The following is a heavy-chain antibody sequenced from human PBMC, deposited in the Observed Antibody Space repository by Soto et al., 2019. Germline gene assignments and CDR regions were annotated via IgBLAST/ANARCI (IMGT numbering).Heavy chain of an antibody. D-gene: IGHD5-12*01. CDR3: VSAGYNSGYYVDY. V-gene: IGHV3-15*07. CDR1: GFSFINSW. CDR2: VRSTSDGGTT. Sequence: VHLVESGGGLVEPGGSLKVSCAASGFSFINSWMNWVRQAPGKGLEWVGRVRSTSDGGTTEYAALGKGRFILFNDDSQNILHLQMNSLTTDHTAVYYGVSAGYNSGYYVDYWGQGTLVTVSS. J-gene: IGHJ4*02.